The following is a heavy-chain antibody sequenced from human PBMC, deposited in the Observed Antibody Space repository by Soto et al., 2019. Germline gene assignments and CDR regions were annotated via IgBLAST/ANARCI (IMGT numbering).Heavy chain of an antibody. D-gene: IGHD2-2*01. V-gene: IGHV1-2*04. Sequence: ASVRVSCRASGYTFTGCYMHWVRQAPGQGPEWMGWINPNSGGTNYAQKFQGWVTMTRDTSISTAYMELSRLRSDDTAVYYCARENIVLVPAATPQRSIYYYYGMDVWGQGTTVTVSS. CDR3: ARENIVLVPAATPQRSIYYYYGMDV. J-gene: IGHJ6*02. CDR1: GYTFTGCY. CDR2: INPNSGGT.